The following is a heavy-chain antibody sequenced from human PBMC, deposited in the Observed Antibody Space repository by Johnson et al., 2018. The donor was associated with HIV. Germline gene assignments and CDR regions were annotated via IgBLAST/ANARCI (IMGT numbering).Heavy chain of an antibody. CDR2: MGTAGDT. D-gene: IGHD1-14*01. Sequence: VQLVESGGGLVQPGGSLRLSCAASGFTFSSYWMHWVRHTTGKSLEWVSAMGTAGDTYYPGSGKGRFTITRENAKNSLYLQMNSLRVEDTALYYCARDPESPGAFDMWGQGTMVTVSS. V-gene: IGHV3-13*01. CDR1: GFTFSSYW. CDR3: ARDPESPGAFDM. J-gene: IGHJ3*02.